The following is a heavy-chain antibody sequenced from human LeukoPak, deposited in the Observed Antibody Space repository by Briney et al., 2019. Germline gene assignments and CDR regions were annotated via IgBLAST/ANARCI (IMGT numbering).Heavy chain of an antibody. CDR3: ARVEAVAVTGGWFDP. J-gene: IGHJ5*02. CDR1: GGSISSGGYY. Sequence: SQTLSLTCTVSGGSISSGGYYWSWIRQHPGKGLEWIGNIYYSGSIYYNPSLKSRLTISVDTSRNQFSLKLSSVTAADTAVYYCARVEAVAVTGGWFDPWGQGTLVTVSS. CDR2: IYYSGSI. D-gene: IGHD6-19*01. V-gene: IGHV4-31*03.